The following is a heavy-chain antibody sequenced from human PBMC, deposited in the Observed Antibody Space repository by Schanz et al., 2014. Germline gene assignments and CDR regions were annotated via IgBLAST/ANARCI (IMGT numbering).Heavy chain of an antibody. CDR1: GASTRGSF. D-gene: IGHD1-1*01. J-gene: IGHJ4*02. Sequence: QVQLQESGPGLMRPSETLSLTCTVAGASTRGSFWPWIRRTPQHGLQWIGYVYYSGSTSYNSSLESGVSISLDTSKNQFFLRLHSVTAADTGVYYCARDRGTGERYFDHWGQGILVTVSS. V-gene: IGHV4-59*01. CDR3: ARDRGTGERYFDH. CDR2: VYYSGST.